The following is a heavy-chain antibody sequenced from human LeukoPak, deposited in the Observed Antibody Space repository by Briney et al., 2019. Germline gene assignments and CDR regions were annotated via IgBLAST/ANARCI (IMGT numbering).Heavy chain of an antibody. CDR2: IRGGGLRS. J-gene: IGHJ4*02. CDR1: GFSFSNYA. Sequence: GGSLRLSCAASGFSFSNYAMSWVRQAPGKGLEWVAGIRGGGLRSFYADSVKGRFTISRDNSNNTLYMQMNSLRGEDTARYYCAKVRIGSVDGDYHYFDRWGQGALVSVSS. D-gene: IGHD4-17*01. CDR3: AKVRIGSVDGDYHYFDR. V-gene: IGHV3-23*01.